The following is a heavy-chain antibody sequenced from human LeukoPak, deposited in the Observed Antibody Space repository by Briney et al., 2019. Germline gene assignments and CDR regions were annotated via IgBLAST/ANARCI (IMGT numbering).Heavy chain of an antibody. D-gene: IGHD3-10*01. CDR3: AKRNTMIRGGPCFDH. V-gene: IGHV3-23*01. CDR1: GFTFSSYA. Sequence: QPGGSLRLSCAASGFTFSSYAMSWVRQAPGKGLEWVSIIFGTGDTTYYADSVKGRFTVSRDNSKNTLYLQMNDLRPEDTAKYYCAKRNTMIRGGPCFDHWGQGLLVTVSS. J-gene: IGHJ4*02. CDR2: IFGTGDTT.